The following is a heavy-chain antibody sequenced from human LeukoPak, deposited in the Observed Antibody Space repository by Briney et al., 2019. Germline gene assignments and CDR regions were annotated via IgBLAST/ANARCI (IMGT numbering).Heavy chain of an antibody. Sequence: PGGSLRLSCAASGFTFSSYAMSWVRQAPGKGLEWVSGMSGSGGSTYYADSVKGRFTISRDNSRDTLYLQMNTLRAEDTAVYYCAKDADIVVVVAADLFDYWGQGTLVTVSS. D-gene: IGHD2-15*01. CDR1: GFTFSSYA. J-gene: IGHJ4*02. V-gene: IGHV3-23*01. CDR3: AKDADIVVVVAADLFDY. CDR2: MSGSGGST.